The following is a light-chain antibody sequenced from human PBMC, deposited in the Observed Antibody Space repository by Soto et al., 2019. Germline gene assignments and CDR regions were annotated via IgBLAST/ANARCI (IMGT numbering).Light chain of an antibody. CDR3: QQRSNWSLT. Sequence: EIVLTQSPATLSLSPGERATLSCRASQSVSSYLAWYQQKPGQAPRLLLYDASNRATGIPARFSGSGSVTDFTLAISSPEPEDFAVYYCQQRSNWSLTFGGGTKVEIK. CDR1: QSVSSY. CDR2: DAS. J-gene: IGKJ4*01. V-gene: IGKV3-11*01.